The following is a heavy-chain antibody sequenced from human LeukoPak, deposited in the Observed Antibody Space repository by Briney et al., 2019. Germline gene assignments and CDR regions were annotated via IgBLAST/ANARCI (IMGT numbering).Heavy chain of an antibody. J-gene: IGHJ4*02. CDR2: FYNSGS. V-gene: IGHV4-4*08. D-gene: IGHD3-10*01. CDR1: GGSISLYS. Sequence: PSETLSLTCTVSGGSISLYSWSWIRQPPGKGLEWIGYFYNSGSKYNHPLDSRGTISTDTSKNQFSLKLTPETAGATATYYYSRVSTHNFYGSGTYYGDFDYWGQGTLVTVSS. CDR3: SRVSTHNFYGSGTYYGDFDY.